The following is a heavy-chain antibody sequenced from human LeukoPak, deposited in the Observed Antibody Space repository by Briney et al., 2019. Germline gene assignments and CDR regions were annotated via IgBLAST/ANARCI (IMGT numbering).Heavy chain of an antibody. CDR2: IRYDGSNK. J-gene: IGHJ4*02. CDR1: GFTFSSYG. CDR3: AKGGPARIVVVIDY. Sequence: GGSLRLSCAASGFTFSSYGMHWVRQAPGKGLEWVAVIRYDGSNKYYADSVKGRFTISRDNSKNTLYLQMNSLRAEDTAVYYCAKGGPARIVVVIDYWGQGTLVTVSS. V-gene: IGHV3-30*02. D-gene: IGHD3-22*01.